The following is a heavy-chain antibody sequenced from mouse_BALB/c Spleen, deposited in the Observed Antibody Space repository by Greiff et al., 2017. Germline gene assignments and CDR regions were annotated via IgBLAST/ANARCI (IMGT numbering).Heavy chain of an antibody. V-gene: IGHV2-9*02. CDR1: GFSLTSYG. CDR2: IWAGGST. D-gene: IGHD1-1*01. CDR3: ARENYGSSQAMDY. J-gene: IGHJ4*01. Sequence: VQLQQSGPGLVAPSQSLSITCTVSGFSLTSYGVHWVRQPPGKGLEWLGVIWAGGSTNYNSALMSRLSISKDNSKSQVFLKMNSLQTDDTAMYYCARENYGSSQAMDYWGQGTSVTVSS.